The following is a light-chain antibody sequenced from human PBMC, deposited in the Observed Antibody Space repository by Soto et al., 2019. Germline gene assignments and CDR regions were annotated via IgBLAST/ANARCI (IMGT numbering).Light chain of an antibody. CDR3: SSHTSGSTRV. CDR1: SGDVGGYDY. Sequence: QSVLTPPASVSGSPGQSIAISCTGTSGDVGGYDYVSWYQQHPDKAPKLMIYEVTKRPSWVSNRFSGSKSGNTASLTISGLQPEDEADYYCSSHTSGSTRVFGSGTKVTVL. CDR2: EVT. V-gene: IGLV2-14*01. J-gene: IGLJ1*01.